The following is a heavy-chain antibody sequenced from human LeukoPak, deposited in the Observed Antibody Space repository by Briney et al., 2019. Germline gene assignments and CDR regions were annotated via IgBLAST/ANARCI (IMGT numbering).Heavy chain of an antibody. Sequence: GGSLRLSCAASGFTFNDYAMHWVRQAPGKGLEWVSVINWNSNSIGYADSVKGRFTISRDNAKNSLYLQMNSLRAEDTAFYYCAKGLGKSSGWATLDYWGQGTLVTVSS. CDR2: INWNSNSI. CDR3: AKGLGKSSGWATLDY. V-gene: IGHV3-9*01. J-gene: IGHJ4*02. CDR1: GFTFNDYA. D-gene: IGHD6-19*01.